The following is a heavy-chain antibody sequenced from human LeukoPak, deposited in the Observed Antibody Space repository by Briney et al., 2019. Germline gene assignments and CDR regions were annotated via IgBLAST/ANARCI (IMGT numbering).Heavy chain of an antibody. CDR1: GYSLTLDYY. CDR2: IYHSGRT. J-gene: IGHJ4*02. D-gene: IGHD6-6*01. Sequence: SETLSLTSTVSGYSLTLDYYWGWIRQPPGKGLEWIGSIYHSGRTYYNPSLNSRITISVDTSKNQFSLKLSSVTAADTAVYYCARHKGRIAARLDYWGQGTLVTVSS. V-gene: IGHV4-38-2*02. CDR3: ARHKGRIAARLDY.